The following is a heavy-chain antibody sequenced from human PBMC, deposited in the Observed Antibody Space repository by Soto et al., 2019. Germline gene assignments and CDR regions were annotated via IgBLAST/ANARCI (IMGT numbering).Heavy chain of an antibody. CDR3: AKAQRRAAWVSYFDY. CDR1: GFTFSSYA. V-gene: IGHV3-23*01. Sequence: PGGSMKLSCAASGFTFSSYAMSWVRQAPGKGLEWVSAISGSGGSTYYADSVKGRFTISRDNSKNTLYLQMNSLRAEDTAVYYCAKAQRRAAWVSYFDYWGQGTLVTVSS. D-gene: IGHD6-13*01. CDR2: ISGSGGST. J-gene: IGHJ4*02.